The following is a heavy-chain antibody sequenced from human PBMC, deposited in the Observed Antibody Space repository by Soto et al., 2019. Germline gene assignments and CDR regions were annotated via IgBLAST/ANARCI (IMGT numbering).Heavy chain of an antibody. J-gene: IGHJ4*02. D-gene: IGHD5-12*01. Sequence: ASVKVSCKVSGYTLTELSMHWVRQAPGKGLEWMGGFDPEDGETIYAQKFQGRVTMTEDTSTDTAYMELSSLGSEDTAVYYCATVSRLRLPHYYFDYWGQGTLVTVSS. CDR1: GYTLTELS. V-gene: IGHV1-24*01. CDR3: ATVSRLRLPHYYFDY. CDR2: FDPEDGET.